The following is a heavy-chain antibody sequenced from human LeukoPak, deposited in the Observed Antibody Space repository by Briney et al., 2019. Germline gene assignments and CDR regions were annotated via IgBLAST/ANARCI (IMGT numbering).Heavy chain of an antibody. CDR1: GFTFSNAW. CDR3: ATDAGRLAAPATGY. D-gene: IGHD1-26*01. Sequence: GGSRRLSCAASGFTFSNAWMSWVRQAPGKGLEWVGRIKSKSDGGTRDYAAPVKGRFTVSRDDSKSTLYLQMRSLKTEDTAVYYCATDAGRLAAPATGYWGQGTLVTVSS. J-gene: IGHJ4*02. CDR2: IKSKSDGGTR. V-gene: IGHV3-15*01.